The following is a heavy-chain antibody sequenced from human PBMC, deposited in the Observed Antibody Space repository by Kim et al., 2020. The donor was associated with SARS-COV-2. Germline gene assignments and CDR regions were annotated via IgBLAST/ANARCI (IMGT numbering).Heavy chain of an antibody. CDR1: GFTFSTYN. J-gene: IGHJ4*01. V-gene: IGHV3-48*02. D-gene: IGHD2-21*02. Sequence: GGSLRLSCAASGFTFSTYNMNWVRQAPGKGLEWVSYISSSSATIYYADSVKGRFTISRDNAKNSLYLHMNSLRDEDTAVYYCARDQYCGGDCHWSFDYWG. CDR2: ISSSSATI. CDR3: ARDQYCGGDCHWSFDY.